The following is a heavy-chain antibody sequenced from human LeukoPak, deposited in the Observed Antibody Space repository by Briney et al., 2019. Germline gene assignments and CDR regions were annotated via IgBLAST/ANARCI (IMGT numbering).Heavy chain of an antibody. CDR2: IYYSGST. Sequence: SETLSLTCAVYGGSISSYYWSWIRQPPGKGLEWIGYIYYSGSTNYNPSLKSRVTISVDTSKNQFSLKLSSVTAADTAVYYCASLGGQWLFDYWGQGTLVTVSS. V-gene: IGHV4-59*01. CDR1: GGSISSYY. D-gene: IGHD6-19*01. J-gene: IGHJ4*02. CDR3: ASLGGQWLFDY.